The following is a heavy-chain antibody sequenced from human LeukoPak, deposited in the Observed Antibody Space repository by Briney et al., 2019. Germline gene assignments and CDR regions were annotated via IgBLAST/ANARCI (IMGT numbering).Heavy chain of an antibody. J-gene: IGHJ4*02. D-gene: IGHD6-6*01. CDR2: ISSSSSYI. Sequence: PGGSLSLSCAASGFTFSSYSMNCVRQAPGKGLEWVSSISSSSSYIYYADSVKGRFTISRDNAKNSLYPQMKSLRAEDTAVYYCARDPAARIPFDYWGQGTLVTVSS. CDR3: ARDPAARIPFDY. CDR1: GFTFSSYS. V-gene: IGHV3-21*01.